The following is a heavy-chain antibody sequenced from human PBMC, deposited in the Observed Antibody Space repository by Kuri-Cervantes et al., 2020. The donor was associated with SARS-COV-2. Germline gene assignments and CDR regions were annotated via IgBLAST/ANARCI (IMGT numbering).Heavy chain of an antibody. CDR3: ARPPYYYYYMDV. Sequence: GGSLRLSCAASGFTFSSYGMHWVRQAPGKGLEWVAFIRYDGSNKYYADSVKGRFTISRDNSKNTLYLHMNTLRAEDTAVHYCARPPYYYYYMDVWGKGTTVTVSS. J-gene: IGHJ6*03. CDR2: IRYDGSNK. CDR1: GFTFSSYG. V-gene: IGHV3-30*02.